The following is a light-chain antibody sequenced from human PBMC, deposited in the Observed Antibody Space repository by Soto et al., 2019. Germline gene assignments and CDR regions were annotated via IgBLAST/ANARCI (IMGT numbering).Light chain of an antibody. CDR1: SPDLGYYDY. CDR3: SSHSSSSAYYV. J-gene: IGLJ1*01. V-gene: IGLV2-14*01. Sequence: QSALTKAASAPASPGQSINISCPGPSPDLGYYDYVSWYQHHAGKAPKLIIYEVNNRPSGVSNRFSGSKSVNTASLTISGLQAEDEADYYCSSHSSSSAYYVFGTGTKVTVL. CDR2: EVN.